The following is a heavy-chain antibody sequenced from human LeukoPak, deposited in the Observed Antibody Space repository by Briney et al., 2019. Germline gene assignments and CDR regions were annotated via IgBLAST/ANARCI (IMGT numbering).Heavy chain of an antibody. J-gene: IGHJ4*02. CDR3: ARSVGSERDFDY. Sequence: SETLSLTCTVSGGSINSYYWSWIRQPPGKGLEWIGHMYYSGGTNYNPSLKSRVTISVDTSKNQFSLKLSSVTAADTAVYYCARSVGSERDFDYWGQGTLVTVSS. CDR2: MYYSGGT. V-gene: IGHV4-59*01. D-gene: IGHD1-26*01. CDR1: GGSINSYY.